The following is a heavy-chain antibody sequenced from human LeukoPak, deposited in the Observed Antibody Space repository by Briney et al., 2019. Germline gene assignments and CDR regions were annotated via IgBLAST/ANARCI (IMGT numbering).Heavy chain of an antibody. J-gene: IGHJ4*02. V-gene: IGHV3-11*06. Sequence: GRFTISRDNAKNSLYLQMNSLRAEDTAVYYCARESRLSLAGDYWGQGTLVTVSS. CDR3: ARESRLSLAGDY. D-gene: IGHD2/OR15-2a*01.